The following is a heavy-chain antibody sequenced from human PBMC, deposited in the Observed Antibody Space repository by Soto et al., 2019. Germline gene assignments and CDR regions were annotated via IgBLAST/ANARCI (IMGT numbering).Heavy chain of an antibody. J-gene: IGHJ3*02. CDR2: IYYSGST. CDR1: GGSISSGDYY. D-gene: IGHD6-13*01. CDR3: VRDIAAAGADAFDI. Sequence: PSETLSLTCTVSGGSISSGDYYWSWIRQPPGKGLEWIGYIYYSGSTYYNPSLKSRVTISVDTSKNQFSLKLSSVTAADTAVYYCVRDIAAAGADAFDIWGQGTMVTVSS. V-gene: IGHV4-30-4*01.